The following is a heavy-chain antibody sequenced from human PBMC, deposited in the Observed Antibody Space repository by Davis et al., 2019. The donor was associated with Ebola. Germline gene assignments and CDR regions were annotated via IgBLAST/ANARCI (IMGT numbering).Heavy chain of an antibody. Sequence: GESLKISCAASGFTFSTYSMNWVRQAPGKGLEWVSYISSTSTVHYADSVKGRFTTSRDNAKYSLFLQMNSLRAEDTAVYYCARDRRWELLKGFDYWGQGTLVTVSS. CDR2: ISSTSTV. D-gene: IGHD1-26*01. V-gene: IGHV3-48*01. J-gene: IGHJ4*02. CDR1: GFTFSTYS. CDR3: ARDRRWELLKGFDY.